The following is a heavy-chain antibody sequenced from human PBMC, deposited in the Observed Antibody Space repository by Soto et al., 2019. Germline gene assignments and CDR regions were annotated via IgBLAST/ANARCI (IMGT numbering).Heavy chain of an antibody. D-gene: IGHD3-10*01. V-gene: IGHV2-5*02. CDR1: GFSLSTSGVG. J-gene: IGHJ4*02. Sequence: QITLEESGPTLVKPTQTLTLTCTFSGFSLSTSGVGVGWIRQPPGEALEWLTLIYWDDDKRYSPSLKTRLTITKDTSKNQVVLTMTNMYPVDTATYYFARYYFGSGLYFFDYWGQGTLVTVSS. CDR2: IYWDDDK. CDR3: ARYYFGSGLYFFDY.